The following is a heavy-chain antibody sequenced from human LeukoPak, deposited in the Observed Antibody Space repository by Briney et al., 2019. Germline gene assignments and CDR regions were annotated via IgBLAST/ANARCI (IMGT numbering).Heavy chain of an antibody. J-gene: IGHJ3*02. CDR3: AKTQVRGVTNDAFDI. CDR2: ISGSGGST. CDR1: GFMVGHKY. V-gene: IGHV3-23*01. D-gene: IGHD3-10*01. Sequence: PGGSLRLSCAASGFMVGHKYMSWVRQAPGKGLEWVSAISGSGGSTYYADSVKGRFTISRDNSKNTLYLQMNSLRAENTAVYYCAKTQVRGVTNDAFDIWGQGTMVTVSS.